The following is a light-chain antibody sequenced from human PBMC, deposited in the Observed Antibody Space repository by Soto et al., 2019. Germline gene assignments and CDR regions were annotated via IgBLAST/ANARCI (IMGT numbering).Light chain of an antibody. CDR2: GNT. V-gene: IGLV1-40*01. CDR1: SSNIGSSFE. J-gene: IGLJ2*01. Sequence: QAVVTQPPSVSGAPGQRVTISCTGSSSNIGSSFEVHWYQHLPGTAPKLLIYGNTNRPSGVPDRFSGSKSGNSASLAITGLQAEDEADYYCHSYDTILSGSVFGGGTKLTVL. CDR3: HSYDTILSGSV.